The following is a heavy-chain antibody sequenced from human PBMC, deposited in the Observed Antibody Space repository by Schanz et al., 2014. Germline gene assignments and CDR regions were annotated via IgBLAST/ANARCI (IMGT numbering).Heavy chain of an antibody. V-gene: IGHV3-21*02. CDR3: ARDLISSGWYG. D-gene: IGHD6-19*01. CDR1: GFNFKAYA. J-gene: IGHJ4*02. Sequence: EAQLLESGGGLVQPGGSLRLSCAASGFNFKAYAMSWVRQAPGKGLEWVSSISSSSSYISYADSVKGRFTISRDNAKNSLYLQMNSLRVEDTAVYYCARDLISSGWYGWGQGTLVTVSS. CDR2: ISSSSSYI.